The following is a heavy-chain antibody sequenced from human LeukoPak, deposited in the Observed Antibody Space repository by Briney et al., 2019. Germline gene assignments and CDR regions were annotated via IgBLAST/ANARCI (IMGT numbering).Heavy chain of an antibody. J-gene: IGHJ4*02. CDR3: ARNYYFDY. V-gene: IGHV4-31*03. CDR2: IYYSGST. Sequence: TSQTLSLTCTVSGGSISSDSYYWSWIRQHPGQGLERIGYIYYSGSTYYNPSLKSRVTISVDTSKNQFSLKLSSVTAADTAVYYCARNYYFDYWGQGTLVTVSS. CDR1: GGSISSDSYY.